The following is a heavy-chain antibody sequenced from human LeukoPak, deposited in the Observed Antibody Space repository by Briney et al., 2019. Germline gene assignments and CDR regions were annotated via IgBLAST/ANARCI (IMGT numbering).Heavy chain of an antibody. CDR2: INHSGST. CDR1: GFTFSDYY. Sequence: GALRLSCAASGFTFSDYYMSWIRQPPGKGLEWIGEINHSGSTNYNPSLKSRVTISVDTSKNQFSLKLSSVTAADTAVYYCARGFFTGYCSGGSCYSSWFDPWGQGTLVTVSS. D-gene: IGHD2-15*01. CDR3: ARGFFTGYCSGGSCYSSWFDP. V-gene: IGHV4-34*01. J-gene: IGHJ5*02.